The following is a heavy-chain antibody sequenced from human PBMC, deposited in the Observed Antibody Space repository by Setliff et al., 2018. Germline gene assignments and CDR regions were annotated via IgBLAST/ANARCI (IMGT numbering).Heavy chain of an antibody. D-gene: IGHD2-2*01. V-gene: IGHV3-30*02. CDR3: AKDRWGYADP. CDR2: IHYGGGHI. J-gene: IGHJ5*02. Sequence: PGGSLRLSCATSGFTFSTSAMHWPRQSPDNRLEWLAYIHYGGGHIQYADSVKGRFTVSRDNAMDTLFLQMNGLTTDDTAKYFCAKDRWGYADPWGQGTLVTVSS. CDR1: GFTFSTSA.